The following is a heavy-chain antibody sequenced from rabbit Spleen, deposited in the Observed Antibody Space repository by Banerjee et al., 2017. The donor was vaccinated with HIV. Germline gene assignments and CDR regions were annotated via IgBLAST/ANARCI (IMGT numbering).Heavy chain of an antibody. CDR2: IYGGVIDSA. V-gene: IGHV1S45*01. CDR1: GFAFSTDYY. Sequence: QQQLEESGGGLVKPGGTLTLTCTASGFAFSTDYYICWVRQAPGKGLESIGCIYGGVIDSAYYATWAKGRFTISKTSSTTVTLQVASLTAADTATYFCARGSATMTMVITGFYFSLWGQGTLVTVS. D-gene: IGHD2-1*01. CDR3: ARGSATMTMVITGFYFSL. J-gene: IGHJ4*01.